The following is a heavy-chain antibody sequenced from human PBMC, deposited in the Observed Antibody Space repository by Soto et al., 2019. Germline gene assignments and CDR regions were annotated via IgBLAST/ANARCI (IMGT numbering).Heavy chain of an antibody. J-gene: IGHJ6*02. Sequence: PGGSLRLSCAASGFAFSSYAMHWVRQAPGKGLEWVSGIGGSGGNTYYADSVKGWFTISRDNSKNTLFLQMNSLRAEDTAEYYCARVVRYFDTPYGMDVWGQGTTVTVSS. CDR3: ARVVRYFDTPYGMDV. CDR1: GFAFSSYA. D-gene: IGHD3-9*01. CDR2: IGGSGGNT. V-gene: IGHV3-23*01.